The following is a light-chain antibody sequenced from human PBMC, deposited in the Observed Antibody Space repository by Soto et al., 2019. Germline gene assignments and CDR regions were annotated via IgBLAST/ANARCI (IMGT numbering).Light chain of an antibody. Sequence: EIVLTQSPGTLSLSPGERATLSCRASQSVSSSYLAWYQQKPGQAPSLLIYGASSRATGIPDRFSGSGSGTDFTLTTSRLEPEDFAVYYCQQYGSSPLVGPGTKVDIK. CDR1: QSVSSSY. CDR3: QQYGSSPL. V-gene: IGKV3-20*01. CDR2: GAS. J-gene: IGKJ3*01.